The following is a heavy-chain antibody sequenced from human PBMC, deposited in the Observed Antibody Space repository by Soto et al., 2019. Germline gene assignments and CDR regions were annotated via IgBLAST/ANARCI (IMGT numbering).Heavy chain of an antibody. Sequence: NTSETLSLTCAASGGSISSGGYSWSWIRQPPGKGLEWIGYIYHSGSTYYNPSLKSRVTISVDRSKNQFSLKLSSVTAADTAVYYCARSYGDYVHFDYWGQGTLVTVSS. CDR2: IYHSGST. J-gene: IGHJ4*02. CDR3: ARSYGDYVHFDY. D-gene: IGHD4-17*01. V-gene: IGHV4-30-2*01. CDR1: GGSISSGGYS.